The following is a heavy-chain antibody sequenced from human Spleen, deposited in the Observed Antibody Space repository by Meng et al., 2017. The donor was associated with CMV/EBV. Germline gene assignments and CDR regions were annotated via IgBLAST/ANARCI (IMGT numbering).Heavy chain of an antibody. CDR3: ARDPSPSLPAFDY. D-gene: IGHD2-2*01. V-gene: IGHV4-39*07. CDR1: GGSISSSSYY. J-gene: IGHJ4*02. CDR2: IYYSGST. Sequence: SETLSLTCTVSGGSISSSSYYWGWIRQPPGKGLEWIGSIYYSGSTYYNPSLKSRVTISIDMSKNQFSLKLTSVTAADTAVYYCARDPSPSLPAFDYWGQGALVTVSS.